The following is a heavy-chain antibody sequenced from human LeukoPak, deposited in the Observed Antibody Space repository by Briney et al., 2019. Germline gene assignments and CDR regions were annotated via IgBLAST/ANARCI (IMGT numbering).Heavy chain of an antibody. J-gene: IGHJ6*02. CDR1: GFAFSDYY. CDR2: ITPTSSYT. Sequence: KPGGSLRLSCAASGFAFSDYYMSWIRQAPGKGLEWVSYITPTSSYTNYADSVKGRFTISRDNAGNSLYLQMNSLRAEDTAVYFCARGHYGLDVWDQGTTVTVSS. CDR3: ARGHYGLDV. V-gene: IGHV3-11*05.